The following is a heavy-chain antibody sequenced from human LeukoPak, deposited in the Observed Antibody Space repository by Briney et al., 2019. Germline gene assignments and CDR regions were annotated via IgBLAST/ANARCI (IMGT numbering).Heavy chain of an antibody. V-gene: IGHV3-30*18. CDR1: GLTFSSYG. CDR3: AKDRFPGIAVAGPEGYFDY. Sequence: GGSLRLSCAASGLTFSSYGMHWVRQAPGKGLEWVAVISYDGSNKYYADSVKGRFTISRDNSKNTLYLQMNSLRAEDTAVYYCAKDRFPGIAVAGPEGYFDYWGQGTLVTVSS. D-gene: IGHD6-19*01. CDR2: ISYDGSNK. J-gene: IGHJ4*02.